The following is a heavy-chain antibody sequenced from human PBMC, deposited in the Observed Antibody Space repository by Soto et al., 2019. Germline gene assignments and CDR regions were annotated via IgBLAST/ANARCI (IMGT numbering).Heavy chain of an antibody. CDR3: AKARVAGTRSIDS. Sequence: EGRLLESGGGLVQPGGSLRLSCEASGFTFSGYAMSWVRQAPGKGLELVSSISGGGGNSFYPDSVRGRFTISRDNSKNKLVLQMFTLRVEDTATYYCAKARVAGTRSIDSWGQGTLVTVSS. D-gene: IGHD6-19*01. J-gene: IGHJ4*02. V-gene: IGHV3-23*01. CDR1: GFTFSGYA. CDR2: ISGGGGNS.